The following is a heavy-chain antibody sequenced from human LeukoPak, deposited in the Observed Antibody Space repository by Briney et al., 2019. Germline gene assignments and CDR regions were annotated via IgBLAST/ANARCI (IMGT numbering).Heavy chain of an antibody. CDR2: IWYDGSNK. D-gene: IGHD4-17*01. CDR1: GFTFSSYG. J-gene: IGHJ4*02. CDR3: AREYPTVIAFDY. V-gene: IGHV3-33*01. Sequence: GGSLRLSCAASGFTFSSYGMHWVRQAPGKGLEWVAVIWYDGSNKYYADSVKGRFTISRDNSKNTLYLQMNSLRAEDTAVYYRAREYPTVIAFDYWGQGTLVTVSS.